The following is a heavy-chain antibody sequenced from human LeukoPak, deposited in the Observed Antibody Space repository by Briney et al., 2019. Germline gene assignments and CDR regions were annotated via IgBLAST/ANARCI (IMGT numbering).Heavy chain of an antibody. D-gene: IGHD3-10*01. V-gene: IGHV1-2*02. CDR2: INPNSGGT. J-gene: IGHJ5*02. Sequence: EASVKVSCKASGYTFTGYYIHWVRQAPGQGLEWMGWINPNSGGTNYAQKFQGRVTMTRDTSISTAYMELSRLRSDDTAVYYCARSLVRERRGKWFDPWGQGTLVTVSS. CDR1: GYTFTGYY. CDR3: ARSLVRERRGKWFDP.